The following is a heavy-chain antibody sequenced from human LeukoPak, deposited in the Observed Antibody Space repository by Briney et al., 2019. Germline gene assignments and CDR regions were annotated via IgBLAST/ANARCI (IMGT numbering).Heavy chain of an antibody. D-gene: IGHD2-21*02. Sequence: SETLSLTCTVSGGSISSHYWSWLRQPPGKGLEYIGYTHYSGATNYNPSLKSRVTISLDTSGNQFSLKLSSVTAADTAVYYCASGYCGGACQLGGVDMWGQGTMVTVSS. CDR2: THYSGAT. CDR1: GGSISSHY. V-gene: IGHV4-59*11. CDR3: ASGYCGGACQLGGVDM. J-gene: IGHJ3*02.